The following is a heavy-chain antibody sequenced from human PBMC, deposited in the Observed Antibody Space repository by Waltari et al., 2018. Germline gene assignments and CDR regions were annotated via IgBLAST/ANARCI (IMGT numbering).Heavy chain of an antibody. CDR3: ARDTGRITIFGVAIQEFDY. J-gene: IGHJ4*02. CDR1: GFTFRSSW. D-gene: IGHD3-3*01. CDR2: INRDGSST. Sequence: EVQLVESGGGLVQPGESLGLPCAAPGFTFRSSWLHWGGQAPGKGLVWVSLINRDGSSTSYADSVKGRFTISRDNAKNTLYLQMNSLRAEDTAVYYCARDTGRITIFGVAIQEFDYWGQGTLVTVSS. V-gene: IGHV3-74*01.